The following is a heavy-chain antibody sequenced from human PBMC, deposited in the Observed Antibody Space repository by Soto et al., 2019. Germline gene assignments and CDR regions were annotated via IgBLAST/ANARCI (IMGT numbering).Heavy chain of an antibody. D-gene: IGHD3-10*01. CDR2: ISYDGSNK. V-gene: IGHV3-30*18. Sequence: QVQLVESGGGVVQPGRSLRLSCAASGFIFSRYGMHWVRQAPGKGLEWVAVISYDGSNKYYAESVKGRFIISRDKSEHTLYLQMNSLRAEDTAVYYCAKDLGSGKPYFYYAMDVWGQGTTVTVSS. J-gene: IGHJ6*02. CDR3: AKDLGSGKPYFYYAMDV. CDR1: GFIFSRYG.